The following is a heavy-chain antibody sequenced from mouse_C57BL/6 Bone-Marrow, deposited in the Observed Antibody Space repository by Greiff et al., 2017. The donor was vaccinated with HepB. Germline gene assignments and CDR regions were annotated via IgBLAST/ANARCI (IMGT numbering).Heavy chain of an antibody. D-gene: IGHD6-2*01. CDR2: IDPENGDT. V-gene: IGHV14-4*01. CDR1: GFNIKDAY. J-gene: IGHJ4*01. CDR3: TKSLPSAAAMDY. Sequence: VQLQQSGAELVRPGASVKLSCTASGFNIKDAYMHWVKQRPEQGLEWIGWIDPENGDTAYASKFQGTATITADTSSNTAYLQLSSLTSEDSAVYYCTKSLPSAAAMDYWGQGTSVTVSS.